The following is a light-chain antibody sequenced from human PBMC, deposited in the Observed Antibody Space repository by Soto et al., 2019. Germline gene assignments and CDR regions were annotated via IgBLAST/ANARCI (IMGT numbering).Light chain of an antibody. CDR3: QKYGSSPPNT. V-gene: IGKV3-20*01. J-gene: IGKJ5*01. Sequence: EIVMTQSPATLSLSPWERATLSCRASQSVTSYLAWYQHKPGQAPRLLIYDASNRATGIPDRFSGSGSGTDFTLTISRLEPEDFAVYYCQKYGSSPPNTFGQGTRLEIK. CDR1: QSVTSY. CDR2: DAS.